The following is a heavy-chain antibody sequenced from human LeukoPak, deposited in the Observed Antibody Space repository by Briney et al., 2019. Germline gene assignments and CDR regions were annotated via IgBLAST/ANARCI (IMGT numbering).Heavy chain of an antibody. CDR1: GYTFTGYY. V-gene: IGHV1-2*02. CDR2: INPNSGGT. CDR3: AREALTGYDSSGYQR. J-gene: IGHJ4*02. Sequence: GASVKVYCKASGYTFTGYYMHWVRQAPGQGLEWMGWINPNSGGTNYAQKFQGRVTMTRDTSISTAYMELSRLRSDDTAVYYCAREALTGYDSSGYQRWGQGTLVTVSS. D-gene: IGHD3-22*01.